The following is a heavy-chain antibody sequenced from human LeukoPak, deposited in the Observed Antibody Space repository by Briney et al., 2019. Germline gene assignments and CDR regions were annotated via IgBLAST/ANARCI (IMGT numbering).Heavy chain of an antibody. CDR1: GFTFSSYW. Sequence: PGGSLRLSCAASGFTFSSYWMNWARQAPGKGLEWVASINHNGNVNYYVDSVKGRFTISRDNAKNSLYLQMNSLRAEDTAIYYCARDNSGWSRDYWGQGTLVTVSS. J-gene: IGHJ4*02. V-gene: IGHV3-7*01. CDR2: INHNGNVN. CDR3: ARDNSGWSRDY. D-gene: IGHD6-19*01.